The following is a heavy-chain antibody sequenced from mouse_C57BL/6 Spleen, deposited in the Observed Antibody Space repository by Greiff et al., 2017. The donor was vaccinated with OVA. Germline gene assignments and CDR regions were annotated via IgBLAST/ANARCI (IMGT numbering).Heavy chain of an antibody. J-gene: IGHJ2*01. V-gene: IGHV1-64*01. D-gene: IGHD1-1*01. CDR2: IHPNSGST. CDR3: ARSRDYGYYFDY. CDR1: GYTFTSYW. Sequence: VQLQQSGAELVKPGASVKLSCKASGYTFTSYWMHWVKQRPGQGLEWIGMIHPNSGSTNYNEKFKSKATLTVDKSSSTAYMQLSSLTSEDSAVYYCARSRDYGYYFDYWGQGTTLTVSS.